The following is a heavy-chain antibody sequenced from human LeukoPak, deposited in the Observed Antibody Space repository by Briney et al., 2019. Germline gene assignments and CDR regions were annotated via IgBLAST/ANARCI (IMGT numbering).Heavy chain of an antibody. CDR1: GFTLSSYA. CDR3: ARQNTPHGNFDY. D-gene: IGHD1-26*01. J-gene: IGHJ4*02. CDR2: IGTAGDT. V-gene: IGHV3-13*01. Sequence: GGPLRLSCAASGFTLSSYAMHWVRQPAGKGLEWVSAIGTAGDTFYPGSVKGRFTISRENAKKSLFLQMNSLRAEDTAVYYCARQNTPHGNFDYWGQGTLVTVSS.